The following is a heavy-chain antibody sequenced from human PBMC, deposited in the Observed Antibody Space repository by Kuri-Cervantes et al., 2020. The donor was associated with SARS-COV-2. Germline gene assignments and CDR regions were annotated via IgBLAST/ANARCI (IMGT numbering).Heavy chain of an antibody. CDR1: GFTFSSYA. V-gene: IGHV3-23*01. CDR2: ISGSGGST. Sequence: GGSLRLSCAASGFTFSSYAMSWVRQAPGKGLEWVPAISGSGGSTYYADSVKGRFTISRDNSKNTLYLQMSSLRAEDTAVYYCAKTEQMGGAFDIWGQGTMVTVSS. J-gene: IGHJ3*02. CDR3: AKTEQMGGAFDI. D-gene: IGHD6-13*01.